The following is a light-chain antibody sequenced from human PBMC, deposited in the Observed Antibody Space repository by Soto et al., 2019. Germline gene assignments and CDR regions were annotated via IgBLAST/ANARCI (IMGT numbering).Light chain of an antibody. V-gene: IGKV3-15*01. CDR3: QQYAYWWA. Sequence: EIVMTQSPATLSVSPGERATLSFRASQNIENHLAWYQQTPGQAPRLLIHGASTRATGIPTRFSGSGSGTEFTLTISSLQSEDFAVYYCQQYAYWWAFGQGTKVDI. CDR1: QNIENH. CDR2: GAS. J-gene: IGKJ1*01.